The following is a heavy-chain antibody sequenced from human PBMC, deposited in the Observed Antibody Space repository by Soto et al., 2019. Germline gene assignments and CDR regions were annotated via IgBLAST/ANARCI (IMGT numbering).Heavy chain of an antibody. V-gene: IGHV4-38-2*01. CDR3: ATLGGDYAPYRTFDI. D-gene: IGHD4-17*01. CDR2: IYHTGST. J-gene: IGHJ3*02. CDR1: GYSISSGYC. Sequence: SKTLSLTCAVSGYSISSGYCWGWIRQPPGKGLEWIGSIYHTGSTYYNPSLRSRATISVDTSKNQFSLKLSSVTAADTAMYYCATLGGDYAPYRTFDIWGQGTMVT.